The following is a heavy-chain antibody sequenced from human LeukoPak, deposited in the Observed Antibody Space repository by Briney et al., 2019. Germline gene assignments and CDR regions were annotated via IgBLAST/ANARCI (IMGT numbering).Heavy chain of an antibody. V-gene: IGHV1-69*06. D-gene: IGHD1-26*01. CDR3: ARGGARLAMYGSFDY. J-gene: IGHJ4*02. CDR1: GGTFSSYA. Sequence: SVKVSCKASGGTFSSYAISWVRQAPGQGLEWMGGIIPIFGTANYAQKFQGRVTITADKSTSTAYMELSSLRSEDTAVYYCARGGARLAMYGSFDYWGQGTLVTVSS. CDR2: IIPIFGTA.